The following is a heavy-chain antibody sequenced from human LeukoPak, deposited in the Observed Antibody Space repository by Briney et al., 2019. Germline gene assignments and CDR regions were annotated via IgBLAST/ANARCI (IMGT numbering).Heavy chain of an antibody. V-gene: IGHV5-51*01. CDR2: IYPGDSDT. CDR1: GYSFTSYW. D-gene: IGHD1-26*01. J-gene: IGHJ3*02. CDR3: ASPALSVGAGRPVVFDI. Sequence: GESLKISCKGSGYSFTSYWIGWVRQMPGKGLEWMGIIYPGDSDTRYSPSFQGQVTISADKSISTAYLQWSSLKASDTAMYYWASPALSVGAGRPVVFDIGGKGTRDTVS.